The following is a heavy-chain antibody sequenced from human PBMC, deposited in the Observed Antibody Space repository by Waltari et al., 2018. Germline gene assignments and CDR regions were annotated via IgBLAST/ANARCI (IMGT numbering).Heavy chain of an antibody. D-gene: IGHD5-12*01. Sequence: QLQLQESGPGLVKPSETLSLTCTVSGGSISSSSYYWGWIRQPPGKGMEWIGSIYYSGSTYYNPSLKSRVTISVDTSKNQFSLKLSSVTAADTAVYYCARERDGGYDYAYFDYWGQGTLVTVSS. CDR1: GGSISSSSYY. V-gene: IGHV4-39*07. CDR3: ARERDGGYDYAYFDY. J-gene: IGHJ4*02. CDR2: IYYSGST.